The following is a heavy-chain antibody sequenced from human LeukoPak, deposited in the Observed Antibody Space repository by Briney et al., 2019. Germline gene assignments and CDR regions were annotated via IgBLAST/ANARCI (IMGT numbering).Heavy chain of an antibody. CDR3: ARRPPYCGGDCYADY. CDR2: ISAYNGNT. J-gene: IGHJ4*02. V-gene: IGHV1-18*01. D-gene: IGHD2-21*02. Sequence: ASVKVSFKASGFTLTRYGISWVRQAPGQRLEWMGWISAYNGNTNYAQKLQGRVTMTTDTSTSTAYMELRSLRSDDTAVYYCARRPPYCGGDCYADYWGQGTLVTVSS. CDR1: GFTLTRYG.